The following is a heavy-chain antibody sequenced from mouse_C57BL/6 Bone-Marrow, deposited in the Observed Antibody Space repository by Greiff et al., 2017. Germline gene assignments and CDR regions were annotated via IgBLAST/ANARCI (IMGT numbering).Heavy chain of an antibody. Sequence: EVQGVESGGGLVKPGGSLKLSCAASGFTFSSYAMSWVRQTPEQRLEWVATISDGGSYTYYPDNVKGRFTISRDNAKNNLYLQMSQLKSEDTAMYYCARGLYQMDYWGQGTSVTVSS. CDR2: ISDGGSYT. CDR1: GFTFSSYA. CDR3: ARGLYQMDY. J-gene: IGHJ4*01. D-gene: IGHD3-1*01. V-gene: IGHV5-4*01.